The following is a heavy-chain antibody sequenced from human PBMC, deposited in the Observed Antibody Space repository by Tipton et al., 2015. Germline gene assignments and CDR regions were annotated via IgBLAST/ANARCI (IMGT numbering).Heavy chain of an antibody. CDR2: IYPGDSHT. J-gene: IGHJ4*02. D-gene: IGHD4-23*01. CDR3: ARLSYGGTIVFDY. Sequence: QLVQSGAEVKKPGESLKISCKGSGYSFSNYWIGWVRQMPGKGLEWMGIIYPGDSHTRYNPSFQGQVTISADKSISTAYLHWSSLKASDTAMYYCARLSYGGTIVFDYWGQGTLVTVSS. V-gene: IGHV5-51*01. CDR1: GYSFSNYW.